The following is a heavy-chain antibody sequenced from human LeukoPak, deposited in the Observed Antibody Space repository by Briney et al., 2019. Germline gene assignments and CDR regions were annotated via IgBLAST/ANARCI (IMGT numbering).Heavy chain of an antibody. J-gene: IGHJ4*02. CDR1: GFTFDDHG. V-gene: IGHV3-20*04. Sequence: GGSLRLSCAASGFTFDDHGMSWVRQAPGKGLEWVSGIKWDGGRTGYADSVKGRFTISRDNAKNSVYLQMNSLRAEDTALYYCAKAHVPTMIRGVVSSDWGQGTLVTVSS. D-gene: IGHD3-10*01. CDR2: IKWDGGRT. CDR3: AKAHVPTMIRGVVSSD.